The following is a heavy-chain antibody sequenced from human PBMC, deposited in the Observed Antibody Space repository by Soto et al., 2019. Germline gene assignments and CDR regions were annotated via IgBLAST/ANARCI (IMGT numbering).Heavy chain of an antibody. CDR1: GFNCRFYS. CDR2: ITSTSSAI. V-gene: IGHV3-48*02. J-gene: IGHJ4*02. D-gene: IGHD1-1*01. CDR3: ARDGKGAAYTHGPYYFDY. Sequence: GGPMRLSSAAAGFNCRFYSRHWVRQTPGKGLEWISYITSTSSAINYADSVRGRFTISRDNAMRSLFLHMNSLRDEDTAVYYCARDGKGAAYTHGPYYFDYWGQGALVTVSS.